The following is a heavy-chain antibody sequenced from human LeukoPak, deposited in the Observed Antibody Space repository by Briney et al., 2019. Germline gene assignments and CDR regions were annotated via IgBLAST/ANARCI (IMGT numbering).Heavy chain of an antibody. CDR3: ATSHDVKTAPYDL. CDR2: IFTSGWT. CDR1: VVPINWYH. D-gene: IGHD2-21*01. Sequence: SDPLSHPCTVWVVPINWYHWSLVPQSPGKGLEVIGYIFTSGWTDYNPSLKSRVTMSVDKYKNQLSMELRFLTAADTAVYYCATSHDVKTAPYDLWGQGTLVTVSS. J-gene: IGHJ5*02. V-gene: IGHV4-4*09.